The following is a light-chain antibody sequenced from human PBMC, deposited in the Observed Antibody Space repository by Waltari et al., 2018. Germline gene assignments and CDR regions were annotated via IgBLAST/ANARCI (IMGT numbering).Light chain of an antibody. CDR3: QAWDNSNVV. V-gene: IGLV3-1*01. Sequence: SYELTQPPSVSVSPGQTTSITCSGYKFGAKYASWYQQKPGQSPVLVVYQDNKRPSGIPERFSGSNSGNTATLTISGTQAMDEADYYCQAWDNSNVVFGGGTKLTVL. J-gene: IGLJ3*02. CDR1: KFGAKY. CDR2: QDN.